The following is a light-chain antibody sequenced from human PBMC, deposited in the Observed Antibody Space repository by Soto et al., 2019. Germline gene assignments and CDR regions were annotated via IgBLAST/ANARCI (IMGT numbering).Light chain of an antibody. Sequence: QSVLTQPPSVSGAPGQRVTISCAGTSSNIGAGYGVHWFQQLPGRAPKSLIHNYVNRPSGVPDRVSGSKSGTSASLAITGLQGEDEGDYYCQSYDSNLSGALFGGGTKVIVL. CDR3: QSYDSNLSGAL. CDR1: SSNIGAGYG. J-gene: IGLJ2*01. CDR2: NYV. V-gene: IGLV1-40*01.